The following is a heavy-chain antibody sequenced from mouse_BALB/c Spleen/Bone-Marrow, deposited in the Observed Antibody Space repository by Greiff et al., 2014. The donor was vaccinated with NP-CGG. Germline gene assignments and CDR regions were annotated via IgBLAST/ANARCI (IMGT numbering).Heavy chain of an antibody. CDR2: IDPANGNT. D-gene: IGHD2-3*01. CDR3: AHDAPFAY. CDR1: GFNIKDTY. Sequence: VQLKQSGAELVKPGASVKLSCTTSGFNIKDTYIHWVKQRPELGLEWIGRIDPANGNTKYDPEFQGKATITADTSSNTAYLHLSSLTSEDPAIYSCAHDAPFAYWGQGTLVTVSA. V-gene: IGHV14-3*02. J-gene: IGHJ3*01.